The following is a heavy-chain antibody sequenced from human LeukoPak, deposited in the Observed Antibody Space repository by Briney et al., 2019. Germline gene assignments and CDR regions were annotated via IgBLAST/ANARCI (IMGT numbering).Heavy chain of an antibody. D-gene: IGHD6-19*01. CDR2: ISSNGGST. J-gene: IGHJ4*02. Sequence: PGGSLRLSCSASGFTFSSYAMHLVRQAPGKVLQYVSGISSNGGSTYYADSVKGRFTISRDNSKNTLYLQMSSLRAEDTAVYYCVKERSSGWYDFDYWGQGTLVTVSS. CDR1: GFTFSSYA. CDR3: VKERSSGWYDFDY. V-gene: IGHV3-64D*06.